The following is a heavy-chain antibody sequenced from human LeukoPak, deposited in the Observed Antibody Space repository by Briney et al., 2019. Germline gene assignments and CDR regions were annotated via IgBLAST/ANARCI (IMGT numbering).Heavy chain of an antibody. CDR2: ISGSGGST. V-gene: IGHV3-23*01. J-gene: IGHJ4*02. CDR1: GFTFSSYV. CDR3: AKDWMITFGGTTD. D-gene: IGHD3-16*01. Sequence: GGSLRLSCAASGFTFSSYVMSWVRQAPGKGLEWVSAISGSGGSTYYADSVKGRFTISRDNSKNTLYLQMNSLRAEDTAVYYCAKDWMITFGGTTDWGQGTLVTVSS.